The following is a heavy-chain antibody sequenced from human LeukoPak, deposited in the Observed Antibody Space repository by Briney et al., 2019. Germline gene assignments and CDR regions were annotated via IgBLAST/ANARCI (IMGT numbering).Heavy chain of an antibody. CDR1: GGSISSYY. CDR2: IYHSGST. D-gene: IGHD2-2*01. J-gene: IGHJ4*02. Sequence: SETLSLTCTVSGGSISSYYWSWIRQPPVKGLEWIGYIYHSGSTNYNPSLKSRATISGDTSKNQFSLKLSSVTAADTAVYYCARRTYQYYVDYWGQGTLVTVSS. CDR3: ARRTYQYYVDY. V-gene: IGHV4-59*01.